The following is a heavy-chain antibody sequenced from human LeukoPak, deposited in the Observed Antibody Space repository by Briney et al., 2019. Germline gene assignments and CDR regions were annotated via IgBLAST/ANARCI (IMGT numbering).Heavy chain of an antibody. V-gene: IGHV5-51*01. CDR2: IYPGDSDT. D-gene: IGHD6-6*01. J-gene: IGHJ5*02. CDR1: GYSFTDYW. CDR3: ARQRQDSSLSLFDP. Sequence: GESLKISCKGSGYSFTDYWIGWVRQMPGKGLEWMGIIYPGDSDTRYGPSFQGQVTISADKSISTAYLQWSSLKASDTAMYYCARQRQDSSLSLFDPWGQGTLVTVSS.